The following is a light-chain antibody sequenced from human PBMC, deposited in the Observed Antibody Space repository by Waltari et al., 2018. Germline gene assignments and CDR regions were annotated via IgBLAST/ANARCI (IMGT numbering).Light chain of an antibody. CDR2: GAS. CDR1: QSVSSN. CDR3: QQYNNWPPLYT. J-gene: IGKJ2*01. Sequence: EIVMTQSPATLSVSPGESATLSCRASQSVSSNLAWYQQKPGQAPRLLIYGASTRATGIPARFRCSVSGTEFTLTISSMQSEDFAVYYCQQYNNWPPLYTFGQGTKLEIK. V-gene: IGKV3-15*01.